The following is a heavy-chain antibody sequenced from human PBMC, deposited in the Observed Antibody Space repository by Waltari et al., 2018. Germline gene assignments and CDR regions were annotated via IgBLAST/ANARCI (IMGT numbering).Heavy chain of an antibody. CDR1: GFTFSSYA. V-gene: IGHV3-23*01. J-gene: IGHJ4*02. D-gene: IGHD5-12*01. Sequence: DVQLLQSGGGLVQPGGSLRLSCGASGFTFSSYAMSWVRQAPGKGLERVSSINDRGDWTSYADSVKGRFTISRDNFKNTLYLQMNSLRVEDTAVFYCVISHAGDYDYRYWGQGTLVTVSS. CDR3: VISHAGDYDYRY. CDR2: INDRGDWT.